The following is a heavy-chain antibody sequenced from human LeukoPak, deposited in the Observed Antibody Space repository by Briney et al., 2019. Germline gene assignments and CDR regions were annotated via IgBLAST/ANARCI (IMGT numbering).Heavy chain of an antibody. CDR2: ISGGSGNI. D-gene: IGHD3-10*01. Sequence: GGSLRLSCGASGFTFSSSAMHWVRQAPGKGLEWVSLISGGSGNIYYVDSVKGRFTISRDNSKNTLYVQMTSLRAEDTAIYYCAKGSDYYGSVTSKKTDWGQGTLVTVSS. V-gene: IGHV3-23*01. CDR3: AKGSDYYGSVTSKKTD. CDR1: GFTFSSSA. J-gene: IGHJ4*02.